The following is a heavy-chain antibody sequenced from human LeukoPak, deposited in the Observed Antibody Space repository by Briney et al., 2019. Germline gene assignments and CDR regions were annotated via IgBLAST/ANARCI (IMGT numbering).Heavy chain of an antibody. V-gene: IGHV3-11*06. D-gene: IGHD3-10*01. CDR2: ISSSSSYT. CDR1: GFTFSDYY. Sequence: GGSLRLSCAASGFTFSDYYMSWIRQAPGKGLEWVSYISSSSSYTNYADSVKGRFTISRDNAKNSLYLRMNSLRAEDTAVYYCARDEGFGELLYGMDVWGKGTTVTVSS. CDR3: ARDEGFGELLYGMDV. J-gene: IGHJ6*04.